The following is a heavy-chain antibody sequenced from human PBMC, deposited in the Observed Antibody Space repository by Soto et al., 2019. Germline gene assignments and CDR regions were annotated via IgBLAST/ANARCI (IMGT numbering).Heavy chain of an antibody. J-gene: IGHJ4*02. V-gene: IGHV1-8*01. Sequence: GASVKVSCKASGYTFTSYDINWVRQATGQGLEWMGWMNPNSGNTGYAQKFQGRVTMTRNTSISTAYMELSSLRSEDTAVYYCVREAGSILRLLQWKLKRHFDYCGQGTLVTVSS. D-gene: IGHD3-3*01. CDR3: VREAGSILRLLQWKLKRHFDY. CDR2: MNPNSGNT. CDR1: GYTFTSYD.